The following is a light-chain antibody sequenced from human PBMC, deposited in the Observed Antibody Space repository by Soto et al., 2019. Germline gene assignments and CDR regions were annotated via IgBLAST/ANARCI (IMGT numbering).Light chain of an antibody. CDR3: QIWGTGIVV. CDR2: LNSDGSH. J-gene: IGLJ2*01. V-gene: IGLV4-69*01. CDR1: SGHSSYA. Sequence: QLVLTQSPSASASLGASVKLTCTLSSGHSSYAIAWHQQQPEKGPRYLMKLNSDGSHSKGDGIPDRFSGSSSGAERYLNISSLQSEDEADYYCQIWGTGIVVFGVGTKQTVL.